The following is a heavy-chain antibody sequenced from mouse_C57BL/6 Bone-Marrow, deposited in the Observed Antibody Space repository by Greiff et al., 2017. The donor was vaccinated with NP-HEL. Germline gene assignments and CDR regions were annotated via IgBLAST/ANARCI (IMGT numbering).Heavy chain of an antibody. CDR2: IHPNSGST. CDR3: ARDPRGYFDY. CDR1: GYTFTSYW. V-gene: IGHV1-64*01. Sequence: VQLQQPGAELVKPGASVKLSCKASGYTFTSYWMHWVKQRPGQGLEWIGMIHPNSGSTNYNEKFKSKATLTVEKSSITAYRQLSSLTSEDSAVYYCARDPRGYFDYWGQGTTLTVSS. J-gene: IGHJ2*01.